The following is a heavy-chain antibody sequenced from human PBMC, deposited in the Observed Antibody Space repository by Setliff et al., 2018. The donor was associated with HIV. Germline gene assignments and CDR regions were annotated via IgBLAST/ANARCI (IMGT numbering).Heavy chain of an antibody. D-gene: IGHD3-10*01. J-gene: IGHJ4*02. CDR1: GATFSNYA. CDR3: ARRSGSYEYFEY. V-gene: IGHV1-69*13. Sequence: GASVKVSCKASGATFSNYAISWVRQAPGQGLEWMGGIIPMFGTPNYAQKFQDRVFINADESTNTVYLQWSSLKASDTAMYYCARRSGSYEYFEYWGQGTLVTVSS. CDR2: IIPMFGTP.